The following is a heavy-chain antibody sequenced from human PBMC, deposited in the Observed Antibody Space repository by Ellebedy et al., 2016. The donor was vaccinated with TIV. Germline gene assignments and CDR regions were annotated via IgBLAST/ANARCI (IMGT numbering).Heavy chain of an antibody. CDR1: GFTFDDYA. CDR3: ARVVDYYYGMDV. D-gene: IGHD2-21*01. CDR2: ISGDGGST. Sequence: PGGSLRLSCAASGFTFDDYAMNWVRQAPGKGLEWVSLISGDGGSTYYADSVKGRFTISRDNSKNSLYLQMNSLRAEDTAVYYCARVVDYYYGMDVWGQGTTVTVSS. J-gene: IGHJ6*02. V-gene: IGHV3-43*02.